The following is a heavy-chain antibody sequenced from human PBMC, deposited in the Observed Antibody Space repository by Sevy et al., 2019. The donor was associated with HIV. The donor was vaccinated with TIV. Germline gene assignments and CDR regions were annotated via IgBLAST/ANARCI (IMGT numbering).Heavy chain of an antibody. CDR3: AKANIVGATVDYFDY. J-gene: IGHJ4*02. CDR1: GFTFDDYT. CDR2: ISWDGGST. V-gene: IGHV3-43*01. Sequence: GESLKISCAASGFTFDDYTMHWVRQAPGKGLEWVSLISWDGGSTYYADSVKGRFTISRDNSKNSLYLQMNSLRTEDTALYYCAKANIVGATVDYFDYWGQGTLVTVSS. D-gene: IGHD1-26*01.